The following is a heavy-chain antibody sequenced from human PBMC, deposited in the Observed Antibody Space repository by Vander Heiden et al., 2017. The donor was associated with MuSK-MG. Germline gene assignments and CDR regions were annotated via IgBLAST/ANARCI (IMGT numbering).Heavy chain of an antibody. Sequence: QVQLVQSGAEVKKPGASVKVSCKASGYTLTSYYMHWVRQAPGQGLEWMGIINPSGGSTSYAQKFQGRVTMTRDTSTSTVYMELSSLRSEDTAVYYCARDRSPAGVATSYYFDYWGQGTLVTVSS. CDR1: GYTLTSYY. CDR3: ARDRSPAGVATSYYFDY. J-gene: IGHJ4*02. V-gene: IGHV1-46*03. CDR2: INPSGGST. D-gene: IGHD5-12*01.